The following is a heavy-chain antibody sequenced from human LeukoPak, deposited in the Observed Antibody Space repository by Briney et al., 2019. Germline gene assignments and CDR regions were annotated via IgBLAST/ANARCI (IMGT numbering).Heavy chain of an antibody. CDR1: GGTFSSYA. V-gene: IGHV1-69*13. J-gene: IGHJ4*02. CDR3: ARESRSSNQMGLFDY. CDR2: IIPIFGTA. Sequence: ASVKVSCKASGGTFSSYAISWVRQAPGQGLEWMGGIIPIFGTANYAQKFQGRVTITADESTSTAYMELSSLRSEGTAVYYCARESRSSNQMGLFDYWGQGTLVTVSS. D-gene: IGHD2-2*01.